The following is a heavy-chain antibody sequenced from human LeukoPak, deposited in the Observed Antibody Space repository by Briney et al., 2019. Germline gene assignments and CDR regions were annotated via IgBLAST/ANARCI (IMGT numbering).Heavy chain of an antibody. D-gene: IGHD3-10*01. CDR3: ARDEGSGSSGDY. CDR1: GFTFSSYG. CDR2: ISGSGSGT. Sequence: GGSLRLSCAASGFTFSSYGMSWVRQAPGKGLEWVSGISGSGSGTYYADSVKGRFTISRDNSKNTLHLQMNSLRAEDTAVYYCARDEGSGSSGDYWGQGTLVTVSS. V-gene: IGHV3-23*01. J-gene: IGHJ4*02.